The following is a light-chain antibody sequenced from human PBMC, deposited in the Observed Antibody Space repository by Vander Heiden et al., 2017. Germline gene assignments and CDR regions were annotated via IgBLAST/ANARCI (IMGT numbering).Light chain of an antibody. CDR1: SSDVGAYND. Sequence: QSALTQPVSVSGSPGHSITISCTGTSSDVGAYNDVSWYQQHPGKAPKLMIFDVSNRPSGVSNRFSGSKSGNTASLTISGLQAEDEADYFCNSYTSSTTLYVFGTGTKVTVL. CDR2: DVS. V-gene: IGLV2-14*03. CDR3: NSYTSSTTLYV. J-gene: IGLJ1*01.